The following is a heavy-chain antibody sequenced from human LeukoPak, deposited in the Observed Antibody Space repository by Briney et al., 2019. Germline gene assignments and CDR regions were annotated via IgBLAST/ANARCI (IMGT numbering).Heavy chain of an antibody. CDR3: LSHNY. D-gene: IGHD2-21*01. J-gene: IGHJ4*02. CDR2: ISWNSGSI. Sequence: GRSLRLSCAASGFTFDDYAMRWVRQAPGKGLEWVSGISWNSGSIGYADSVKGRFTISRDNAKNSLYLQMNSLRAEDTALYYCLSHNYWGQGTLVTVSS. V-gene: IGHV3-9*01. CDR1: GFTFDDYA.